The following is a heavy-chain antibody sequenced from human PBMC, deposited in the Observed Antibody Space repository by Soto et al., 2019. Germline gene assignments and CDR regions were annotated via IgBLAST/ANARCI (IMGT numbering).Heavy chain of an antibody. CDR1: VGSIISYY. CDR3: ARGGYCSGGSCYLGY. J-gene: IGHJ4*02. D-gene: IGHD2-15*01. V-gene: IGHV4-59*01. Sequence: SGTLSLTCTVSVGSIISYYWSGIRQPPGKGLEWIGYIYYSGSTNYNPSLKSRVTISVDTSKNQFSLKLSSVTAADTAVYYCARGGYCSGGSCYLGYWGQGTLVTVSS. CDR2: IYYSGST.